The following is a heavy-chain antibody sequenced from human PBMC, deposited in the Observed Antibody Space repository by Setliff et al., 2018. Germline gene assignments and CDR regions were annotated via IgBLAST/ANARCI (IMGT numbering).Heavy chain of an antibody. CDR3: ARMSGFLYIDV. CDR2: MYSDGST. J-gene: IGHJ6*03. D-gene: IGHD1-26*01. V-gene: IGHV4-61*02. CDR1: GGSVSSRSFY. Sequence: SETLSLTCTVSGGSVSSRSFYWSWIRQPAGKPLEWIGRMYSDGSTIYNPSLKSRVTISEVTSKNQFSLTLSSVTAADTAIYYCARMSGFLYIDVWGKGTTVTVSS.